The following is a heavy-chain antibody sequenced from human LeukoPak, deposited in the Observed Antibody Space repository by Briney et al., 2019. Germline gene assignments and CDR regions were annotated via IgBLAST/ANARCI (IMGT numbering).Heavy chain of an antibody. CDR3: ARTYYYGSGSYFFPPDY. J-gene: IGHJ4*02. V-gene: IGHV3-48*03. CDR1: GFTFSSYE. D-gene: IGHD3-10*01. CDR2: ISSSGSTI. Sequence: GGSLRLSCAVSGFTFSSYEMNWVRQAPGKGLEWVSYISSSGSTIYYADSVKGRFTVSRDNAKNSLYLQMNSLRAEDTAVYYCARTYYYGSGSYFFPPDYWGQGTLVTVSS.